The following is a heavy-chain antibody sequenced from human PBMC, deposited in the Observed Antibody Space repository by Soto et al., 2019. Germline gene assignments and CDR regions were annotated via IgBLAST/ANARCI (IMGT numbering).Heavy chain of an antibody. CDR3: ARYRISGSWSKFDY. CDR2: IYYNGST. J-gene: IGHJ4*02. V-gene: IGHV4-31*03. Sequence: QVLLQESGPGLMKPSQTLSLTCPVSGLTLSSASYYWSWIRQHPGKGLEWVGNIYYNGSTYYSPSLKSRVTLWVDPSKNQFSRRLASVTAADTAVYYCARYRISGSWSKFDYWGQGTLVTVSS. CDR1: GLTLSSASYY. D-gene: IGHD6-13*01.